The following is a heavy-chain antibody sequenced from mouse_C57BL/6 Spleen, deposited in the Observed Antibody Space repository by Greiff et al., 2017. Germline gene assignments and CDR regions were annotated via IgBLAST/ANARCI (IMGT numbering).Heavy chain of an antibody. J-gene: IGHJ4*01. CDR1: GFTFSSYA. Sequence: EVQLVESGEGLVKPGGSLKLSCAASGFTFSSYAMSWVRQTPEKRLGWVAYISSGGDYIYYADTVKGRFTISRDNARNTLYLQMSSLKSEDTAMYYCTRDHYGSSYAMDYWGQGTSVTVSS. CDR2: ISSGGDYI. CDR3: TRDHYGSSYAMDY. V-gene: IGHV5-9-1*02. D-gene: IGHD1-1*01.